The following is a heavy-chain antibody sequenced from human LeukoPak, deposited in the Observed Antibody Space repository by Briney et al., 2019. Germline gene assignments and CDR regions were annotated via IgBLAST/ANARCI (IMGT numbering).Heavy chain of an antibody. CDR1: GFTFTSYA. Sequence: PGGSLRLSCAISGFTFTSYAMNWVRQAPGKGLEWVSYISSSSSTIYYADSVKGRFTISRDNAKNSLYLQMNSLRAEDTAVYYCARVRARDTMIVGLLDYWGQGTLVTVSS. J-gene: IGHJ4*02. CDR2: ISSSSSTI. CDR3: ARVRARDTMIVGLLDY. D-gene: IGHD3-22*01. V-gene: IGHV3-48*04.